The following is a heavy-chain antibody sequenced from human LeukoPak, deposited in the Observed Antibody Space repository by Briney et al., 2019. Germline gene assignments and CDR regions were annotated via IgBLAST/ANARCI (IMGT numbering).Heavy chain of an antibody. D-gene: IGHD1-26*01. CDR2: IKQDGSEK. J-gene: IGHJ4*02. CDR3: ARDRVGASYYFDY. CDR1: GFTFSSYW. Sequence: GGSLRLSCAASGFTFSSYWMSWVRQAPGKGLEWVANIKQDGSEKYYVDSVKGLFTISRDNAKNSLYLQMNSLRAEDTAVYYCARDRVGASYYFDYWGQGTLVTVS. V-gene: IGHV3-7*01.